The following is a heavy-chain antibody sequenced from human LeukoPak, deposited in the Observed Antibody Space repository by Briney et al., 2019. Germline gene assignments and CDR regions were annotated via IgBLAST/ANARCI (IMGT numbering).Heavy chain of an antibody. CDR3: AREGRVEVAATYAFDV. V-gene: IGHV3-48*03. Sequence: GGSLRLSCAASGFTFSSYEMNWVRQAPGKGLEWVSYISSSGTTIYYADSVKGRFTISRDSAKNSLYLQMNSLRAEDTAVYYCAREGRVEVAATYAFDVWGQGTVVTVSS. CDR2: ISSSGTTI. CDR1: GFTFSSYE. J-gene: IGHJ3*01. D-gene: IGHD6-19*01.